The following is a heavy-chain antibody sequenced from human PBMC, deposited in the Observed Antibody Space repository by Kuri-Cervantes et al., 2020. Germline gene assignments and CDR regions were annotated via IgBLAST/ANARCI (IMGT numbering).Heavy chain of an antibody. D-gene: IGHD5-12*01. Sequence: GESLKISCAASGFTFSSYSMNWVRQAPGKGLEWVSTISGSGGSTYYADSVKGLFTISRDNSKNTLYLQMNSLRAEDTAIYFCSRPRLGSGYDWGYWGQGTLVTVSS. V-gene: IGHV3-23*01. CDR1: GFTFSSYS. CDR3: SRPRLGSGYDWGY. J-gene: IGHJ4*02. CDR2: ISGSGGST.